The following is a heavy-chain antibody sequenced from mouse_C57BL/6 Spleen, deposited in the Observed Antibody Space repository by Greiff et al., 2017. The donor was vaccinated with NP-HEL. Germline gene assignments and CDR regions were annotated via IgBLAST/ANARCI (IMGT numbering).Heavy chain of an antibody. Sequence: EVKLVESEGGLVQPGSSMKLSCTASGFTFSDYYMAWVRQVPEKGLEWVANINYDGSSTYYLDSLKSRFIISRDNAKNILYLQMSSLKSEDTATYYCARAHDYDGEGGMDYWGQGTSVTVSS. CDR2: INYDGSST. CDR1: GFTFSDYY. D-gene: IGHD2-4*01. CDR3: ARAHDYDGEGGMDY. V-gene: IGHV5-16*01. J-gene: IGHJ4*01.